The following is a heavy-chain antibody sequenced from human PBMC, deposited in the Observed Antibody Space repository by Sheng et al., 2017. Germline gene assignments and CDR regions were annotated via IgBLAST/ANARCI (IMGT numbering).Heavy chain of an antibody. D-gene: IGHD6-19*01. CDR2: FYISGST. CDR1: GGSISSGSYY. V-gene: IGHV4-61*02. J-gene: IGHJ4*02. Sequence: QMQLQESGPGLVKPSQTLSLTCSVSGGSISSGSYYRNWIRQSAGKGLEWIGRFYISGSTNYNPSLKSRVTMSIDTSENQFSLRLSSVTAADTAVYYCVRSGGSGWDFDYWGQGTLVTVSS. CDR3: VRSGGSGWDFDY.